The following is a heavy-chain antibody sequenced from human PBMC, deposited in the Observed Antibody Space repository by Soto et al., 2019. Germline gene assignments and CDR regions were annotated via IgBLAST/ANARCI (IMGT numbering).Heavy chain of an antibody. CDR3: ARVERGSGSYPPKGAFDI. CDR1: GFTFSSYG. D-gene: IGHD3-10*01. V-gene: IGHV3-33*01. J-gene: IGHJ3*02. CDR2: IWYDGSNK. Sequence: PGGSLRLSCAASGFTFSSYGMHWVRQAPGKGLEWVAVIWYDGSNKYYADSVKGRFTISRDNSKNTLYLQMNSLRAEDTAVYYCARVERGSGSYPPKGAFDIWGQGTRVTVAS.